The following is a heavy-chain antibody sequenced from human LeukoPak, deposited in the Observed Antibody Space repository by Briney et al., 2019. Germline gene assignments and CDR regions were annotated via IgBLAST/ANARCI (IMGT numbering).Heavy chain of an antibody. D-gene: IGHD3-22*01. V-gene: IGHV1-18*01. CDR1: GYTFTRYG. J-gene: IGHJ3*02. CDR2: ISAYNGNT. CDR3: ARGAVTYYYDSSATGAFDI. Sequence: GASVTVSCKASGYTFTRYGISWVRQAPGQGLEWMGWISAYNGNTNYAQKLQGRVTMTTDTSTSTAYMELRSLRSDDTAVYYCARGAVTYYYDSSATGAFDIWGQGTMVTVSS.